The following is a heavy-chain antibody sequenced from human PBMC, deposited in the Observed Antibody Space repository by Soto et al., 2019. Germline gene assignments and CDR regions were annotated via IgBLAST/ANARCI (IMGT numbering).Heavy chain of an antibody. CDR2: INPNSGGT. D-gene: IGHD5-18*01. CDR1: GYTFTGDY. Sequence: ASVKVSCKASGYTFTGDYMHWVRQAPGQGLEWMGWINPNSGGTNYAQKFQGWVTMTRDTSISTAYMELSRLRSDDTAVYYCARARERWLQPDYYYYGMDVWGQGTTVTVSS. J-gene: IGHJ6*02. CDR3: ARARERWLQPDYYYYGMDV. V-gene: IGHV1-2*04.